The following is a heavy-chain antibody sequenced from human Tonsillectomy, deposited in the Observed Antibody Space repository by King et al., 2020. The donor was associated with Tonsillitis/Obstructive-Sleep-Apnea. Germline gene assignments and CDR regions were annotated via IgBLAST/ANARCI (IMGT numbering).Heavy chain of an antibody. Sequence: VQLVESGGGLVKPGGSLRLSCAASGLTFSDYYMSWMRQAPGKGLEWVSYISSSSTYRNYADSVKGRFTISRDNAKSTLYLQMNNLRAEDTAVYYCARDLMSSTVTTFGYYVDWGQGTLVTVSP. J-gene: IGHJ4*02. V-gene: IGHV3-11*05. D-gene: IGHD4-17*01. CDR1: GLTFSDYY. CDR2: ISSSSTYR. CDR3: ARDLMSSTVTTFGYYVD.